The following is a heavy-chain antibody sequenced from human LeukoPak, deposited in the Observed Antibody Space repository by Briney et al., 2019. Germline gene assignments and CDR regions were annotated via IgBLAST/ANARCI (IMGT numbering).Heavy chain of an antibody. Sequence: SVKVSCKASGGTFSSYTISWVRQAPGQGLEWMGGIIPIFGTANYAQKFQGRVTITTDESTSTAYMELSSLRSEDTAVYYCARGRFLEWLLDYYYYMDVWGKGTTVTVSS. CDR1: GGTFSSYT. D-gene: IGHD3-3*01. CDR2: IIPIFGTA. CDR3: ARGRFLEWLLDYYYYMDV. J-gene: IGHJ6*03. V-gene: IGHV1-69*05.